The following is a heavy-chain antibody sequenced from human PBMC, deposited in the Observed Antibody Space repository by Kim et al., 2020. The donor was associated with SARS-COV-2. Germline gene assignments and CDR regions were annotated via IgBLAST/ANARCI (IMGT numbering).Heavy chain of an antibody. J-gene: IGHJ4*02. CDR2: INHSGST. V-gene: IGHV4-34*01. CDR1: GGSFSGYY. D-gene: IGHD5-18*01. Sequence: SETLSLTCAVYGGSFSGYYWSWIRQPPGKGLEWIGEINHSGSTNYNPSLKSRVTISVDTSKNQFSLKLSSVTAADTAVYYCARLGSGYSYGPYFDYWGQG. CDR3: ARLGSGYSYGPYFDY.